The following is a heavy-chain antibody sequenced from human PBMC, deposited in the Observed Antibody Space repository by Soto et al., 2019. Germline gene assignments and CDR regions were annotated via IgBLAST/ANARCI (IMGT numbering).Heavy chain of an antibody. D-gene: IGHD6-13*01. CDR2: ISAYNGNT. V-gene: IGHV1-18*01. CDR3: ARDSSSSWSEYFEH. J-gene: IGHJ1*01. Sequence: ASVKVSCKASGYTFTSYGISWVRQATGQGLEWMGWISAYNGNTNYAQKLQGRVTMTTDTSTSTAYMELRSLRSDDTAVDYCARDSSSSWSEYFEHWGQGTLVTVSS. CDR1: GYTFTSYG.